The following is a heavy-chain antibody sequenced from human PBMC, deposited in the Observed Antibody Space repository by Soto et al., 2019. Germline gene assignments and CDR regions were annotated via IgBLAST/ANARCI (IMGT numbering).Heavy chain of an antibody. CDR3: AREAVLKKRGYYYYGMDV. CDR2: IIPIFGTA. V-gene: IGHV1-69*12. CDR1: GGTFSSYA. D-gene: IGHD2-8*01. Sequence: QVQLVQSGAEVKKPGSSVKVSCKASGGTFSSYAISWVRQAPGQGLEWMGGIIPIFGTANYAQKFQGRVTITEDXXTXTAXMELSSLRSEDTAVYYCAREAVLKKRGYYYYGMDVWGQGTTVTVSS. J-gene: IGHJ6*02.